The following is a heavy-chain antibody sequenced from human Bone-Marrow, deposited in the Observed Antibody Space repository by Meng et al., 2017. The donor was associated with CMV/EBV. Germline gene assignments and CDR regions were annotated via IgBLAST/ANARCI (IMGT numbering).Heavy chain of an antibody. V-gene: IGHV3-7*01. J-gene: IGHJ4*02. CDR1: GFTFSSYW. CDR3: ARIGSLYDSSGHWFGY. D-gene: IGHD3-22*01. CDR2: IKQDGSEK. Sequence: GGSLRLSCAASGFTFSSYWMSWVRQAPGKGLEWVANIKQDGSEKYYVDSVKGRFTISRDNAKNSLYLQMNSLRAEDTAVYYCARIGSLYDSSGHWFGYWGQGTPVTVSS.